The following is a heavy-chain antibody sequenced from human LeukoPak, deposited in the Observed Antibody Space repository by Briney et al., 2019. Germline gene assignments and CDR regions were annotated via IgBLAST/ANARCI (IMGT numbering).Heavy chain of an antibody. CDR2: IKQDGSEK. CDR1: GFTFSSYW. Sequence: PGGSLRLSCAASGFTFSSYWMSWVRQAPGKGLEWVANIKQDGSEKYYVDSVKGRFTISRDNAENSLYLQMNSLRAEDTAAYYCARDVGYSDPYNYFDPWGQGTLVTVSS. J-gene: IGHJ5*02. CDR3: ARDVGYSDPYNYFDP. D-gene: IGHD5-24*01. V-gene: IGHV3-7*01.